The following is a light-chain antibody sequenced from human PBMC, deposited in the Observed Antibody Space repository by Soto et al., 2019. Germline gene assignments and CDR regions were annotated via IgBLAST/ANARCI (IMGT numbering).Light chain of an antibody. CDR3: QHYNSYSEA. Sequence: DIQITHSPFSLSPSVLYRVTTTFGASQSISSYLNWYQQKPGKAPKLLIYKASTLKSGVPSRFSGSGSGTEFTLTISSLQPDDFATYYCQHYNSYSEAFGQGTKV. CDR2: KAS. CDR1: QSISSY. V-gene: IGKV1-5*03. J-gene: IGKJ1*01.